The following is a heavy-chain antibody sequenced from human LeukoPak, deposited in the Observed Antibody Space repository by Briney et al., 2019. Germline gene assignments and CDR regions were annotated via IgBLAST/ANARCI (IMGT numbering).Heavy chain of an antibody. D-gene: IGHD5-18*01. V-gene: IGHV1-69*04. J-gene: IGHJ4*02. CDR1: GDTFTSYV. CDR3: ARERDGYGHDY. CDR2: IIPILGIA. Sequence: SVKVSCKASGDTFTSYVISWVRQAPGQGLEWMGRIIPILGIAGYAQKFQGRVTITANTSTSTAYMELSSLRSEDTAVYYCARERDGYGHDYWGQGTLVTVSS.